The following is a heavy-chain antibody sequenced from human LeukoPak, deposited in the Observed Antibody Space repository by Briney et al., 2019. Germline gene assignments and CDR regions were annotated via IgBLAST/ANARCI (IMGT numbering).Heavy chain of an antibody. V-gene: IGHV3-48*01. J-gene: IGHJ3*02. Sequence: GGSLRLSCAASGFTFSINSFNWVRQAPGKGLEWVSHIASVSSSKHYADSVRGRFTTSRDNAANSLYLHMNSLRAEDTAVYYCARDGGGPDAFDIWGQGTMVTVS. CDR2: IASVSSSK. CDR1: GFTFSINS. CDR3: ARDGGGPDAFDI.